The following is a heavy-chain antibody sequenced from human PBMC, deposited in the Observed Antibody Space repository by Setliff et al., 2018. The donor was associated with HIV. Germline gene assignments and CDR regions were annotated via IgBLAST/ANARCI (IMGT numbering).Heavy chain of an antibody. CDR2: INHSGST. J-gene: IGHJ6*03. D-gene: IGHD3-22*01. V-gene: IGHV4-34*01. CDR3: ARVQYFNSGGYWATIRHYYYMDV. Sequence: PSETLSLTCAVYGGSFSGYYWSWIRQPPGKGLEWIGEINHSGSTNYNPSLKSRVTISVDTSKNQISLKLSSVTAADTAVYYCARVQYFNSGGYWATIRHYYYMDVWGKGTAVTVSS. CDR1: GGSFSGYY.